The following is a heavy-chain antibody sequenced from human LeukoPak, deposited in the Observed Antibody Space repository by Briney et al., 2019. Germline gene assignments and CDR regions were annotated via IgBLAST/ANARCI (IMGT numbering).Heavy chain of an antibody. CDR1: GFSFSSYS. CDR3: VSPTADYPFLYYFDS. V-gene: IGHV3-30*09. J-gene: IGHJ4*02. Sequence: GGSLRLSCAASGFSFSSYSIHWVRQAPGKGLGWVAVISSDGNSKNFALSVKGRFAISRDNSKNTLFLQINNLRSEDTALYYCVSPTADYPFLYYFDSWGQGTLVTVSS. CDR2: ISSDGNSK. D-gene: IGHD5-12*01.